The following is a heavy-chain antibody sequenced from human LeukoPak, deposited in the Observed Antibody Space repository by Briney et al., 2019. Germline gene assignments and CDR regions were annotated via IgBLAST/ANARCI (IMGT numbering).Heavy chain of an antibody. CDR1: GFTFSDYY. J-gene: IGHJ4*02. V-gene: IGHV3-11*06. CDR2: ISYSSSYT. CDR3: ARDYSIAVAGSRFDY. D-gene: IGHD6-19*01. Sequence: PGGSLRLSCAASGFTFSDYYMSWIRQAPGKGLEWVAYISYSSSYTNYADSVKGRFTISRDNAKNSLYLQMNSLRAEDTAVYYCARDYSIAVAGSRFDYWGQGTLVTVSS.